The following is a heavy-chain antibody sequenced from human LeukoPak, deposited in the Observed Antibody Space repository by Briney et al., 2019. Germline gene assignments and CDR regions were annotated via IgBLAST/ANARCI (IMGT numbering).Heavy chain of an antibody. J-gene: IGHJ4*02. CDR1: GDSVSSNSAA. CDR3: ARGRGARGVAATRPIDY. V-gene: IGHV6-1*01. CDR2: TYYRSKWSN. D-gene: IGHD2-15*01. Sequence: SQTLSLTCAISGDSVSSNSAAWNWIRQSPSRGLEWLGRTYYRSKWSNNYAVSVKSRITINSDTSKNQFALQLNSVTPADTAVYYCARGRGARGVAATRPIDYWGQGTLVTVSS.